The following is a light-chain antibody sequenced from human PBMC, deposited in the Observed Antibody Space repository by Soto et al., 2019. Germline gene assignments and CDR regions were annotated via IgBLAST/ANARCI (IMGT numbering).Light chain of an antibody. CDR2: HTS. J-gene: IGKJ1*01. Sequence: EIVLTRCPDTLYFSPRERAPLSCRASQSVGSSYLAWYHQKPGQAPRLLIYHTSNRATGIPARFSGSGSGTDFTLTISSLEPEDFAVYYCHQRQSWPRTFGQGTKVDIK. CDR1: QSVGSSY. V-gene: IGKV3-11*01. CDR3: HQRQSWPRT.